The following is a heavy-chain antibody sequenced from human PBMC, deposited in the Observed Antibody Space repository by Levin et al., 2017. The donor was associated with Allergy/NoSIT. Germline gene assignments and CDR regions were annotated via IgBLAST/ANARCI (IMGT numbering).Heavy chain of an antibody. CDR2: IYVTGST. Sequence: PSETLSLTCSVSGDSISRGFYYWSWIRQPAGEGLEWIGRIYVTGSTTYSPSLKSRVTISLDRSKDQVSLKINSVTAADTAVYYCARDLEGFSGYKPSCYMDVWGKGTTVTVSS. D-gene: IGHD5-12*01. V-gene: IGHV4-61*02. J-gene: IGHJ6*03. CDR3: ARDLEGFSGYKPSCYMDV. CDR1: GDSISRGFYY.